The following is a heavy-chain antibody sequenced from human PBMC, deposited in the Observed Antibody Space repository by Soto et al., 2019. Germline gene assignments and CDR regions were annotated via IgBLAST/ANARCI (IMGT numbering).Heavy chain of an antibody. CDR2: ISGGGDTT. V-gene: IGHV3-23*01. D-gene: IGHD3-10*01. Sequence: EVQLLESGGGLVQPGGSLRLSCAASGFTFNNYAMTWVRQAQGKGLEWFSAISGGGDTTSYADSVKGRFTVSRDGSKNTLYLRMSSLRAEDPALYYCAKGRGGSGSLTPRVDFWGQGTLVTVSS. J-gene: IGHJ4*02. CDR1: GFTFNNYA. CDR3: AKGRGGSGSLTPRVDF.